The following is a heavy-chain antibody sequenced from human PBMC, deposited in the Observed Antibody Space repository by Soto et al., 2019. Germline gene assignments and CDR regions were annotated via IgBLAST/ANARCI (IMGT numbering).Heavy chain of an antibody. CDR2: ISYDGSQK. CDR3: ARDSKAVALAFDY. CDR1: GFTFSSYA. J-gene: IGHJ4*02. D-gene: IGHD2-21*01. V-gene: IGHV3-30-3*01. Sequence: QVQLVESGGGVVQPGRSLRLSCAASGFTFSSYAMHWVRQAPGKGLERVAVISYDGSQKYYADSVKGRFTISRDNSKNTLDLQMSSLRAEDTAVFHCARDSKAVALAFDYWGQGTLVTVSS.